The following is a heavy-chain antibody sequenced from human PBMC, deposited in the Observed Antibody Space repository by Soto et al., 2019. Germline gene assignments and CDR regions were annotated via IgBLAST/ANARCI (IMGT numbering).Heavy chain of an antibody. J-gene: IGHJ5*02. CDR1: GYSFTSYY. Sequence: GESLKISCKGSGYSFTSYYISWVRQMPGKGLEWMGRIDPSDSYTNYNPSFQGHVTISVDKSISTAYLQWSSLKASDTAMYYCARHGYHDSSAYSWTWGQGTPVTVSS. D-gene: IGHD3-22*01. CDR2: IDPSDSYT. V-gene: IGHV5-10-1*01. CDR3: ARHGYHDSSAYSWT.